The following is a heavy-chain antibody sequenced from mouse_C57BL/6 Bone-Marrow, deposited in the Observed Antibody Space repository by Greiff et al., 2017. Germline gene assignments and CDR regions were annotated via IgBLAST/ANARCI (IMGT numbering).Heavy chain of an antibody. V-gene: IGHV6-3*01. CDR3: TTGDYERGYAMDY. Sequence: EVKLMESGGGLVQPGGSMKLSCVASGFTFSNYWMNWVRQSPEKGLEWVAQIRLKSDNYATHYAESVKGRFTISRDDSKSSVYLQMNNLRAEDTGIYYCTTGDYERGYAMDYWGQGTSVTVSS. J-gene: IGHJ4*01. D-gene: IGHD2-4*01. CDR2: IRLKSDNYAT. CDR1: GFTFSNYW.